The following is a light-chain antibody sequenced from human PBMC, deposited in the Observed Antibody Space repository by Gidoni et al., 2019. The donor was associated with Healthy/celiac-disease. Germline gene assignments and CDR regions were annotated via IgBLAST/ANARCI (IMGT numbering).Light chain of an antibody. CDR1: QSLLHSNGYNY. CDR2: LGS. Sequence: DIVMTQSPLSLPVTPGEPASISCSSSQSLLHSNGYNYLDWYLQKPGQSPQLLIYLGSNRDSGVPDRFSGSGSGTDFTLKISRVEAEDVGVYYCMQALQTPRYTFGQXTKLEIK. CDR3: MQALQTPRYT. V-gene: IGKV2-28*01. J-gene: IGKJ2*01.